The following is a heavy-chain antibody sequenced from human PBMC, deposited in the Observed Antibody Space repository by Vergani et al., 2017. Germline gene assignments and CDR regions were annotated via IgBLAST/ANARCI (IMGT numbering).Heavy chain of an antibody. D-gene: IGHD6-19*01. V-gene: IGHV2-26*01. CDR2: IFSNDEK. CDR1: GFSLSNARMG. J-gene: IGHJ4*02. CDR3: ARIQGGWPPYFDY. Sequence: QVTLKESGPVLVKPTETLTLTCTVSGFSLSNARMGVSWIRQPPGKAREWLAHIFSNDEKSYSTSLKSRLTISKATSTSQVVLTMTTVDPVDTATYYCARIQGGWPPYFDYWGQGTLVTVSS.